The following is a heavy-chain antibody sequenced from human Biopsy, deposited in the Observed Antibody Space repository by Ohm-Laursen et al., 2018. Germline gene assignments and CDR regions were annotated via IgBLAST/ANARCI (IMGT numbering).Heavy chain of an antibody. J-gene: IGHJ4*02. Sequence: SLRLSCSASGFNLGDYAMHWVRSVPGKGLEWVSGIKWNSGKIDYADSVKGRFTISRDNAKNSLYLHMNSLRTEDSAFYYCARDTGTMVRGVLYQWGQGTQVTVSS. V-gene: IGHV3-9*01. CDR3: ARDTGTMVRGVLYQ. CDR2: IKWNSGKI. CDR1: GFNLGDYA. D-gene: IGHD3-10*01.